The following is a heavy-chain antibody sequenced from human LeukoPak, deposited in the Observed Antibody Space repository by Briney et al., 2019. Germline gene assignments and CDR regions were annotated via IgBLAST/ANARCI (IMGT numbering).Heavy chain of an antibody. CDR2: INSSSNYI. Sequence: PGGSLRLSCAASGCTFSSYSMNWVRQAPGTGLERVSPINSSSNYIYNADSVKGRFSISRAYSTNTLKLQMNSLSAKDTAAYFCARGGRGLYCSRTSCYRRDFDYWGQGTLVTVSS. J-gene: IGHJ4*02. V-gene: IGHV3-21*04. CDR3: ARGGRGLYCSRTSCYRRDFDY. CDR1: GCTFSSYS. D-gene: IGHD2-2*01.